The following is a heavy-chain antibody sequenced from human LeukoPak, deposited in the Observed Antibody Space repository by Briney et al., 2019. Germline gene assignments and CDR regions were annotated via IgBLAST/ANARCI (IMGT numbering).Heavy chain of an antibody. CDR2: INWNGGST. CDR3: AKQAKMPDY. D-gene: IGHD2-2*01. CDR1: GFTFDDYG. J-gene: IGHJ4*02. Sequence: GGSLRLSCAASGFTFDDYGMSWVRQAPGKGLEWVSSINWNGGSTGYADSVKGRFTISSDNSKNTLYLQMNSLRAEDTAVYFCAKQAKMPDYWGQGTLVTVSS. V-gene: IGHV3-20*04.